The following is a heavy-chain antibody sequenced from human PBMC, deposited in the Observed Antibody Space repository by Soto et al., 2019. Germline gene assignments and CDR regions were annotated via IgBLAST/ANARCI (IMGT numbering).Heavy chain of an antibody. CDR3: ASLVGTNYYYGMDV. CDR1: GGSISSYY. J-gene: IGHJ6*02. D-gene: IGHD1-26*01. V-gene: IGHV4-59*01. Sequence: PSETLSLTCTVSGGSISSYYWSWIRQPPGKGLEWIGYIYYSGSTNYNPSLKSRVTISVDTSKNQFSLKLSSVTAADTAVYYCASLVGTNYYYGMDVWGQGTTVTVSS. CDR2: IYYSGST.